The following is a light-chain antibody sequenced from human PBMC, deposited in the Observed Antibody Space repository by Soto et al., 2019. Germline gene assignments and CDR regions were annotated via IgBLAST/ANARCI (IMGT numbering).Light chain of an antibody. V-gene: IGLV4-69*01. J-gene: IGLJ3*02. CDR2: LNSDGSH. CDR3: QTWGTGPWV. Sequence: QPVLTQSPSASASLGASVKLTCTLSSGHSSNAIAWHQQQSEKGPRYLMKLNSDGSHTKGDGIPDRFSGSSSGAERYLTISSLQSEDEADYYCQTWGTGPWVFGGGTKLTVL. CDR1: SGHSSNA.